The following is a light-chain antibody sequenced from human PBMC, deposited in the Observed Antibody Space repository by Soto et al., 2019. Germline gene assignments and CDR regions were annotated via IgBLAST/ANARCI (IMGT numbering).Light chain of an antibody. Sequence: QSVLTQPPSVSAAPGQKVTISCSGSSSNIGNNYVSWYQQLPGAAPKLLIDDNDKRPSGIPDRFSGSKSGTSATLGITGLQTGDEDDDFCGTWDSSLSVVVFGGGTKVTVL. CDR2: DND. J-gene: IGLJ2*01. CDR1: SSNIGNNY. CDR3: GTWDSSLSVVV. V-gene: IGLV1-51*01.